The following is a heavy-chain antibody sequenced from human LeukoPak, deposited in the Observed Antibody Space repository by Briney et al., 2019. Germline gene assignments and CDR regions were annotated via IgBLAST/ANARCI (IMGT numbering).Heavy chain of an antibody. CDR1: RYTFTGYY. CDR3: AREHDSSGYYDSFQH. Sequence: GASVKVSCKASRYTFTGYYLHWVRQAPGQGLEWMGWINPNSGGTNYAQKFQGRVTITRDTSISTAYMELSRLRSDDTAVYYCAREHDSSGYYDSFQHWGQGTLVTVSS. J-gene: IGHJ1*01. CDR2: INPNSGGT. D-gene: IGHD3-22*01. V-gene: IGHV1-2*02.